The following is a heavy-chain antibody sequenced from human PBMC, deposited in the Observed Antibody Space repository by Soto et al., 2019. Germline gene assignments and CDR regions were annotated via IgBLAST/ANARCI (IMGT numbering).Heavy chain of an antibody. D-gene: IGHD2-21*01. V-gene: IGHV3-11*06. Sequence: QVHLVESGGGLVKPGGSLRLSCAASGFRFGDSYMSWIRQAPGKGLEWVSYISGGSSYTNYADSAEGRFTTSRDKAKGLMLLQMNTVIVDDTAVYYCAKTIVAASGYYFDHWGQGNMVTVSS. CDR2: ISGGSSYT. CDR3: AKTIVAASGYYFDH. J-gene: IGHJ4*02. CDR1: GFRFGDSY.